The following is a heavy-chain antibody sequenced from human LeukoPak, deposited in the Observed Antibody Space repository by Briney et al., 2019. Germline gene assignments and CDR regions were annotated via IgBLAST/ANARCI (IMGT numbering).Heavy chain of an antibody. CDR3: ARDWTDDSSSWKINYYYGMDV. CDR2: ISAYNGNT. CDR1: GYTFTDYR. Sequence: ASVKVSCKASGYTFTDYRINWVRQAPGQGLEWMGWISAYNGNTNYVEKLQGRVTMTTDTSTSTAYMELRSLRSDDTAVYYCARDWTDDSSSWKINYYYGMDVWGQGTTVTVSS. D-gene: IGHD6-13*01. J-gene: IGHJ6*02. V-gene: IGHV1-18*01.